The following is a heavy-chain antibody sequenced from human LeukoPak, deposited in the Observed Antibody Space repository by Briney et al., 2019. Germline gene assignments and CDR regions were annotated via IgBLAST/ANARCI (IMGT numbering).Heavy chain of an antibody. CDR2: IYTSGST. D-gene: IGHD6-6*01. J-gene: IGHJ4*02. CDR3: ARDRSVGVLPAPPFDF. Sequence: PSQTLSLTCTVSGGSISSGSYYWSWIRQPAGKGLEWIGRIYTSGSTYYNPSLKSRLTISADTSKNQFSLTLTSVTAADTAVYYCARDRSVGVLPAPPFDFWGQGTLVTVSS. V-gene: IGHV4-61*02. CDR1: GGSISSGSYY.